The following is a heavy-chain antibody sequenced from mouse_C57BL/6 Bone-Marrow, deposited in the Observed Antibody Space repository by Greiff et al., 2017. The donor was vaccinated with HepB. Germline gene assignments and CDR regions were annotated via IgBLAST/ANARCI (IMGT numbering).Heavy chain of an antibody. J-gene: IGHJ4*01. Sequence: VQLQQPGTELVKPGASVKLSCKASGYTFTSYWMHWVKQRLGQGLEWIGNINPSNGGTNYNEKFKSKATLTVDKSSSTAYMQLSSLTSEDSAVYYCARAFITTVVATYYYAMDYWGQGTSVTVSS. V-gene: IGHV1-53*01. D-gene: IGHD1-1*01. CDR2: INPSNGGT. CDR3: ARAFITTVVATYYYAMDY. CDR1: GYTFTSYW.